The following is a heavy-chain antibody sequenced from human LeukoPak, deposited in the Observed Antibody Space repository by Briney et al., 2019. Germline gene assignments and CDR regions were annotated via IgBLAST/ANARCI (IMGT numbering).Heavy chain of an antibody. CDR1: GFSFSSYG. D-gene: IGHD3-16*01. Sequence: GGSLRLSCAASGFSFSSYGMHWVRQAPGKGLEWVSSISSSSSYIYYADSVKGRFTISRDNAKNSLYLQMNSLRAEGTAVYYCARDWADMDVWGKGTTVTVSS. CDR2: ISSSSSYI. J-gene: IGHJ6*03. CDR3: ARDWADMDV. V-gene: IGHV3-21*01.